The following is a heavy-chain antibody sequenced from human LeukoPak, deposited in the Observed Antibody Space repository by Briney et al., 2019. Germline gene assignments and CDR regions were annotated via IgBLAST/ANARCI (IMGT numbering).Heavy chain of an antibody. CDR1: GYTFTGYY. J-gene: IGHJ4*02. V-gene: IGHV1-2*02. CDR2: INPNSGGT. D-gene: IGHD6-13*01. Sequence: RASVKVSCKASGYTFTGYYMHWVRQAPGQGLEWMGWINPNSGGTNYAQKFQGRVTMTRDTSISTAYMELSRLRSDDTAVYYCARAGIAAAGEPRHFDYWGQGTLVTVSS. CDR3: ARAGIAAAGEPRHFDY.